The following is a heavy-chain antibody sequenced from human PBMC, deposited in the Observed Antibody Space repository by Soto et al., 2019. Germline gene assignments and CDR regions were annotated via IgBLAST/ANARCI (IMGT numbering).Heavy chain of an antibody. CDR3: AASIFYYGMDV. Sequence: PGESPSVSCQVSGYTFTNYWIGWVRQMPGKGLEWMGIIYPGDSDTKYNPSFQGQVTISADKSITTTYLQWSSLKASDTAIYYCAASIFYYGMDVWGQGTTVTVSS. CDR1: GYTFTNYW. V-gene: IGHV5-51*01. CDR2: IYPGDSDT. J-gene: IGHJ6*02.